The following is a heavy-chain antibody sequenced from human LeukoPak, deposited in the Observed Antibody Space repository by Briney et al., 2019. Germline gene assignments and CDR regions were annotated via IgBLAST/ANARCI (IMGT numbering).Heavy chain of an antibody. V-gene: IGHV1-24*01. J-gene: IGHJ6*02. CDR1: GYTLTELS. D-gene: IGHD2-2*01. Sequence: ASVKVSCKVSGYTLTELSMHWVRQAPGKGLEWMGGFDPEDGETIYAQKFQGRVTMTEDTSTDTAYMELSSLRAEDTALYYCAKELRYCSSTSCSYYYYGMDVWGQGTTVTVSS. CDR2: FDPEDGET. CDR3: AKELRYCSSTSCSYYYYGMDV.